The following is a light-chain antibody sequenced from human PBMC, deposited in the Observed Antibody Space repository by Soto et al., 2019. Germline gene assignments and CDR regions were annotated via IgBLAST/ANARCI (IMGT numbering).Light chain of an antibody. J-gene: IGLJ1*01. Sequence: QAVLTQPASVSGSPGQSITISCTGTSSDVGGYNYVSWYQHHPGKAPKLMIYDVSNRPSGVSNRFSGSKSANTASLTISGLQAEDEADYYCSSHTSSSTSYVFGTGTKVTVL. CDR1: SSDVGGYNY. V-gene: IGLV2-14*01. CDR3: SSHTSSSTSYV. CDR2: DVS.